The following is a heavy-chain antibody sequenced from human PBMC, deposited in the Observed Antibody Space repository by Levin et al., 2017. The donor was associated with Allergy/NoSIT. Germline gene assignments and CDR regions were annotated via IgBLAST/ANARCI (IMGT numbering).Heavy chain of an antibody. D-gene: IGHD3-10*01. V-gene: IGHV6-1*01. CDR2: TYYRSGWYN. CDR3: ARDHMDRGGYFDY. Sequence: SETLSLTCAIFGDSVSSNTATWNWIRQSPSRGLEWLGRTYYRSGWYNDYAVSVQSRIIINPDTSKNQFSLLLNSVTPEDTAVYCCARDHMDRGGYFDYWGQGSLVTVSS. J-gene: IGHJ4*02. CDR1: GDSVSSNTAT.